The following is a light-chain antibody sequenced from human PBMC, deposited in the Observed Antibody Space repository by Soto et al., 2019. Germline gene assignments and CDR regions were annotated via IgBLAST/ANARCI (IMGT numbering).Light chain of an antibody. V-gene: IGLV2-8*01. J-gene: IGLJ3*02. CDR3: SSYAGSNSWV. CDR2: DVT. CDR1: NNDIGLYNF. Sequence: QSVLAQPPSASGSPGQSVTISCTGTNNDIGLYNFVSWFQHHPGKAPILVIFDVTKRPSGVPDRFSGSKSGNTASLTVSGLQAEDEADYYCSSYAGSNSWVFGGGTKVTV.